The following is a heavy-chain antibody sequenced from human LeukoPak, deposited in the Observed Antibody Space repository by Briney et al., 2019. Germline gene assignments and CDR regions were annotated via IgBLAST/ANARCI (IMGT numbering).Heavy chain of an antibody. CDR1: GFTFSSYS. CDR2: ISSSSSYI. Sequence: GGSLRLSCAASGFTFSSYSMNWVRQAPVKGLEWVSSISSSSSYIYYADSVKGRFTISRDNSKNTLYLQMNSLRAEDTAVYYCARDGAVAGDYYYGMDVWGQGTTVTVSS. CDR3: ARDGAVAGDYYYGMDV. V-gene: IGHV3-21*06. D-gene: IGHD6-19*01. J-gene: IGHJ6*02.